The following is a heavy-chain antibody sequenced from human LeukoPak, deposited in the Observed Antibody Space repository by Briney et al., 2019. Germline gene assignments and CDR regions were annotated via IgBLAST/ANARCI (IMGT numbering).Heavy chain of an antibody. CDR3: ARADLRGYSLDH. CDR1: GFTFSSYA. V-gene: IGHV3-23*01. CDR2: ISGSGGST. D-gene: IGHD5-18*01. J-gene: IGHJ4*02. Sequence: GGSLRLSCAASGFTFSSYAMSWVRQAPGKGLEWVSAISGSGGSTYHADSVKGRFTISRDNAKNSLYLQMNSLRAGDTAVYYCARADLRGYSLDHWGQGTLVTVSS.